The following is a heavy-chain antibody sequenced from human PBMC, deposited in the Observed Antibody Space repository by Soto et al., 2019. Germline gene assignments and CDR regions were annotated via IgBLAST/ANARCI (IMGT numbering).Heavy chain of an antibody. CDR1: GGSISSGGYY. Sequence: TLSLTCTVSGGSISSGGYYWSWVRQHPGKGLEWIGYIYYSGSTYYNPSLKSRVTISVDTSKNQFSLKLSSVTAADTAVYYCAREGLYHYYMDVWGKGTTVTISS. CDR3: AREGLYHYYMDV. J-gene: IGHJ6*03. CDR2: IYYSGST. V-gene: IGHV4-31*03.